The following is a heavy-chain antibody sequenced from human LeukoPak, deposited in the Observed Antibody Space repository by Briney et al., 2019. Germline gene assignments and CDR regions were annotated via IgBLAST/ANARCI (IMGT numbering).Heavy chain of an antibody. Sequence: GGSLRLSCAASGFTFSDYYMSWIRQAPGKGLEWVSYISSSSSYTNYAGSVKGRFTISRDNAKNSLYLQMNSLRAEDTAVYYCARSVGYCSGGSCYPGYFQHWGQGTLVTVSS. CDR1: GFTFSDYY. J-gene: IGHJ1*01. D-gene: IGHD2-15*01. V-gene: IGHV3-11*06. CDR3: ARSVGYCSGGSCYPGYFQH. CDR2: ISSSSSYT.